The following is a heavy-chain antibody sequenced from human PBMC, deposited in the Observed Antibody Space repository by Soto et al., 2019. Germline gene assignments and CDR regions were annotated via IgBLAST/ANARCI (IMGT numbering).Heavy chain of an antibody. CDR3: AGYSRSSYYYYGMDV. D-gene: IGHD6-6*01. CDR1: GGSISSSSYY. Sequence: SETLSLTCTVSGGSISSSSYYWGWIRQPPGKGLEWIGSIYYSGSTYYNPSLKSRVTISVDTSKNQFSLKLSSVTAADTAVYYCAGYSRSSYYYYGMDVWGQGTTVTVSS. V-gene: IGHV4-39*01. J-gene: IGHJ6*02. CDR2: IYYSGST.